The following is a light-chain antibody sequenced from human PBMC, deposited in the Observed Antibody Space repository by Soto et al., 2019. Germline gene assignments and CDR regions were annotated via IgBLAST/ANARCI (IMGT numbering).Light chain of an antibody. CDR3: QQSYSTRRVT. V-gene: IGKV1-39*01. Sequence: DIQMTQSPSSLSASVEDRVTITCRASQSISSYLNWYQQKPGKAPKLLIYAASSLKSGVPSRFSGSGSGTDFTLTISSLQPEDFATYYCQQSYSTRRVTFGPGTKVDIK. J-gene: IGKJ3*01. CDR1: QSISSY. CDR2: AAS.